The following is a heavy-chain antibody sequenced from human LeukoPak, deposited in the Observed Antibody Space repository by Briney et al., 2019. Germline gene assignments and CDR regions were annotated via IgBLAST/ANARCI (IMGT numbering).Heavy chain of an antibody. CDR3: ARLTVVTATRSLDY. D-gene: IGHD2-21*02. CDR1: GFTFSSYW. CDR2: ISSSSTTI. V-gene: IGHV3-48*02. Sequence: GGSLRLSCAASGFTFSSYWMNWVRQAPGKGLEWVSHISSSSTTIDYADSVKGRFTISRDNAKNSLYLQMNSLRDEDTAVYYCARLTVVTATRSLDYWGQGTLVTVSS. J-gene: IGHJ4*02.